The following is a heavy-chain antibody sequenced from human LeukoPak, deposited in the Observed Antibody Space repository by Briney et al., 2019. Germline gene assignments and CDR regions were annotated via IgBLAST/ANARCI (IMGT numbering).Heavy chain of an antibody. CDR2: ISAYNGNT. V-gene: IGHV1-18*01. CDR3: ARVPDCGGDCYSNWFDP. CDR1: GYTFTSYG. Sequence: ASVKVSFKASGYTFTSYGIRWVRQAPGQRLEWMGWISAYNGNTNYAQKLQGRVTMTTDTSTSTAYMELRSLRSDDTAVYYCARVPDCGGDCYSNWFDPWGQGTLVTVSS. J-gene: IGHJ5*02. D-gene: IGHD2-21*02.